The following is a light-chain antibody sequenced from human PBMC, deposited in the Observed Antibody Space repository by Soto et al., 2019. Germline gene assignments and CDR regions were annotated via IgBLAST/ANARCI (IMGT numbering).Light chain of an antibody. CDR2: AAS. V-gene: IGKV1-39*01. CDR1: QTISSY. J-gene: IGKJ2*01. CDR3: QQSHSIPYT. Sequence: DIQMTQSPSSLSASVGDRVTITCRASQTISSYLNWYQQKPGKAPKLLIYAASSLQSGVPSRFSGSGSGTDFTLTISSLQPEEFATYYCQQSHSIPYTFGQGKKLEIK.